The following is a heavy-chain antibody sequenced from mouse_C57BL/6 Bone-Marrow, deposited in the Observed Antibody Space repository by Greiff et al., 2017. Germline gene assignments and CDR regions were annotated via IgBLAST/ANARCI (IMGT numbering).Heavy chain of an antibody. Sequence: QVQLKQPGAELVMPGASVKLSCKASGYTFTSYWMHWVKQRPGQGLEWIGEIDPSDSYTNYNQKFKGKSTLTVDKSSSTAYMQLSSLTSEDSAVYYCARLGERPYYFDYWGQDTTLTVSS. J-gene: IGHJ2*01. CDR2: IDPSDSYT. CDR1: GYTFTSYW. CDR3: ARLGERPYYFDY. D-gene: IGHD1-2*01. V-gene: IGHV1-69*01.